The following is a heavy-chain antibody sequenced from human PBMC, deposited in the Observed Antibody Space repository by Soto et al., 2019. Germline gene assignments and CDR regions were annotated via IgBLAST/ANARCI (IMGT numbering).Heavy chain of an antibody. CDR3: ARESGAGSSTVTLNWFDP. J-gene: IGHJ5*02. Sequence: EVQLVESGGGLVQPGGSLRLSCAASGFTFSSYSMNWVRQAPGKGLEWVSYISSSSSTIYYADSVEGRFTISRDNAKNSLYLQMNSLRAEDTAVYYCARESGAGSSTVTLNWFDPWGQGTLVTVSS. D-gene: IGHD4-17*01. CDR2: ISSSSSTI. CDR1: GFTFSSYS. V-gene: IGHV3-48*01.